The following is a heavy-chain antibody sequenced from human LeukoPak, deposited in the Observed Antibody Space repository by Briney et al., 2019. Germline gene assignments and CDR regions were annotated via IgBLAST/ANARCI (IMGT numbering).Heavy chain of an antibody. CDR1: GYTFTGYY. D-gene: IGHD3-3*01. CDR2: INPNNGGT. Sequence: ASGKASCKASGYTFTGYYIHCVRQAPGQGLEWGGWINPNNGGTNYAQKSQRTVTMTRATSISTAYMELSRLRSDCPAVYYCGGGGGTVFGVINDWGRGTLVTVSS. J-gene: IGHJ4*02. CDR3: GGGGGTVFGVIND. V-gene: IGHV1-2*02.